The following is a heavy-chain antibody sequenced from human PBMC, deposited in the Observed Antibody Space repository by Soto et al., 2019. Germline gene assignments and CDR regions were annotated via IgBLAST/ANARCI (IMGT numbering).Heavy chain of an antibody. CDR3: ARPQYSSPNYYIEV. CDR1: GFTLSSYW. V-gene: IGHV3-74*01. J-gene: IGHJ6*03. D-gene: IGHD6-6*01. CDR2: INADGGTT. Sequence: EVQLVESGGGLVQPGGSLTLSCVASGFTLSSYWMHWVRQAPGKGLVWVSRINADGGTTYYVDSVRGRFTASRDNAKNTLYLQMNSLTADDTAVYYCARPQYSSPNYYIEVWGKGTADTISS.